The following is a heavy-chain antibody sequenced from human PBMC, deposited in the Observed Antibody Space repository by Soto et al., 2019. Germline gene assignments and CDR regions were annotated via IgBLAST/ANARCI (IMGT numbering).Heavy chain of an antibody. Sequence: GGSLRLSCTTSGFTFGDYAMSWSRQAPGKGLRGVGVNRRKAYGETTDYADSVKGRFTISRDDSKRIAYLQMNSLKSEDTGVYYCTKYTYTSRYAYYGMDVWGHGTTVTVSS. D-gene: IGHD6-13*01. CDR1: GFTFGDYA. CDR3: TKYTYTSRYAYYGMDV. V-gene: IGHV3-49*03. J-gene: IGHJ6*02. CDR2: NRRKAYGETT.